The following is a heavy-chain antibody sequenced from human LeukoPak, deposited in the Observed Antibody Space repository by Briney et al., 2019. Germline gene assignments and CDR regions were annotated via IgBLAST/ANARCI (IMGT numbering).Heavy chain of an antibody. V-gene: IGHV4-30-2*01. Sequence: PSQTLSLTCAVSGGSLGSGGFSWGWRRLPPGTGLECVGYIYHSGITYYNPSLKSRVTISIDRSMNQFSLTLSSVTAADTAVYYCARGSGFYYGSGSPPTAVDVWGQGTTVTVSS. CDR3: ARGSGFYYGSGSPPTAVDV. D-gene: IGHD3-10*01. J-gene: IGHJ6*02. CDR1: GGSLGSGGFS. CDR2: IYHSGIT.